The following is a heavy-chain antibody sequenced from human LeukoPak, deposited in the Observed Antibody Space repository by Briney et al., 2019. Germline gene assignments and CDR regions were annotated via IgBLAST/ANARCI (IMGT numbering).Heavy chain of an antibody. CDR2: INHSGST. Sequence: SETLSLTCAVYGGSFSGYYWSWIRQPPGKGLEWIGEINHSGSTNYNPSLKSRVTISVDTSKNQFSLKLSSVTAADTAVYYCARSRGSGWYRRWYFDYWGQGTLVTVSS. CDR1: GGSFSGYY. CDR3: ARSRGSGWYRRWYFDY. J-gene: IGHJ4*02. V-gene: IGHV4-34*01. D-gene: IGHD6-19*01.